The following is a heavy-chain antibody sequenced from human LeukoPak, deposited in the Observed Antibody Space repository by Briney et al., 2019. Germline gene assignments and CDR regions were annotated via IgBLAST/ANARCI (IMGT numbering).Heavy chain of an antibody. J-gene: IGHJ1*01. V-gene: IGHV3-21*01. CDR3: AKELSVGGSGTERSPFQH. Sequence: GGSLRLSCAASGFTLSSYNMKWVRQAPGKGLEWVSSISSGSTYIYYADSLKGRFTISRDNAKNSLYLQMNSLRAEDTAMYYCAKELSVGGSGTERSPFQHWGQGTLVTVSS. CDR1: GFTLSSYN. CDR2: ISSGSTYI. D-gene: IGHD3-10*01.